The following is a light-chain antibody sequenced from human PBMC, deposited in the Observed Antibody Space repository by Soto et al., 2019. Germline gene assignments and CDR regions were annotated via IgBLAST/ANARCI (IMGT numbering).Light chain of an antibody. CDR3: MQGTNWPWT. CDR2: HVS. V-gene: IGKV2-30*01. Sequence: DVVMTQSPLSLPVTLGQPASSSCRSTQGLVYSDGNTFLNWFHQRPGQSPRRLIYHVSNRDSEVPCRFSGSGSGTAFTPKISGVEAADVGVYYGMQGTNWPWTFGQGSKVE. CDR1: QGLVYSDGNTF. J-gene: IGKJ1*01.